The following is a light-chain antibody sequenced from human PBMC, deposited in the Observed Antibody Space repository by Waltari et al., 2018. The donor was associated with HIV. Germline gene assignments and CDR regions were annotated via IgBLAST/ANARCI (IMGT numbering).Light chain of an antibody. CDR1: QAVSNH. Sequence: DIQMTQSPSSLSASVGDRVTITCRASQAVSNHVNWYQQKPGKAPKLLIYAASTLQSGVPSRFSGRGSGTDFTLTITNLQPEDLATYYCQQTYFTPLFTFGPGTIVDDK. J-gene: IGKJ3*01. CDR3: QQTYFTPLFT. V-gene: IGKV1-39*01. CDR2: AAS.